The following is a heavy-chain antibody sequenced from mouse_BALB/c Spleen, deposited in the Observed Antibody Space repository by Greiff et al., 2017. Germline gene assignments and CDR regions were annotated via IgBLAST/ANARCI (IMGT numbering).Heavy chain of an antibody. CDR2: IDPANGNT. D-gene: IGHD3-2*01. Sequence: VQLKESGAELVKPGASVKLSCTASGFNIKDTYMHWVKQRPEQGLEWIGRIDPANGNTKYDPKFQGKATITADTSSNTAYLQLSSLTSEDTAVYYCARGGTARAPYFDYWGQGTTLTVSS. CDR1: GFNIKDTY. J-gene: IGHJ2*01. V-gene: IGHV14-3*02. CDR3: ARGGTARAPYFDY.